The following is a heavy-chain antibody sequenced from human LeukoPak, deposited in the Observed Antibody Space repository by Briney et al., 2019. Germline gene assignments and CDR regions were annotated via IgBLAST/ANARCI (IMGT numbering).Heavy chain of an antibody. Sequence: GASVKVSCKAFGYTFTSNYMHWVRQAPGQGPEWMGVISPTGGSTTYAQKFQGRVTLTRDMSTSTDYLELSSLRSDDTAVYYCANENDPYFYGSGSGNWGQGTLVTVSS. CDR3: ANENDPYFYGSGSGN. V-gene: IGHV1-46*01. D-gene: IGHD3-10*01. CDR2: ISPTGGST. CDR1: GYTFTSNY. J-gene: IGHJ4*02.